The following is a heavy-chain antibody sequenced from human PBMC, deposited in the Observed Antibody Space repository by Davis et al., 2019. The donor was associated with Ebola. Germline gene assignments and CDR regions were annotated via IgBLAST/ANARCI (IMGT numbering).Heavy chain of an antibody. CDR1: GFTFSSYG. J-gene: IGHJ2*01. CDR2: ISYDGSNK. Sequence: GESLKISCAASGFTFSSYGMHWVRQAPGKGLEWVAVISYDGSNKYYADSVKGRFTISRDNAKNSLYLQMNSLRAEDTALYYCAKDFGGDTDWYFDLWGRGTLVTVSS. D-gene: IGHD3-16*01. V-gene: IGHV3-30*18. CDR3: AKDFGGDTDWYFDL.